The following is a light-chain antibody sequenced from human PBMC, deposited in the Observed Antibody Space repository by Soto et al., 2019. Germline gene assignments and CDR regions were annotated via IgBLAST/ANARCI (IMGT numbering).Light chain of an antibody. CDR1: QTISSW. CDR3: HQYNSYWT. Sequence: DIQMTQSPSTLSASVVYRFTITCRASQTISSWLAWYQQKPGKAPKLLIYKASTLKSGVPSRFSGSGSGTEFTLTISSLQPDDFATYYCHQYNSYWTFGQGTKVDI. CDR2: KAS. J-gene: IGKJ1*01. V-gene: IGKV1-5*03.